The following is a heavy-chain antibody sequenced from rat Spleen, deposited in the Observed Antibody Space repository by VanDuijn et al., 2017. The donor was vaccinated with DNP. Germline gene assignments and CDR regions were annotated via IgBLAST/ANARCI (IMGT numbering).Heavy chain of an antibody. CDR2: INTDGGTN. Sequence: EVQLVESGGGLVQPGRSLKISCEASGFTFSGYWMYWIRQAPGKGLEWVASINTDGGTNHYPDSVKGRFTVSRDNARSTLYLQMDSLRSEDTATYYCALLPWSGYSTLGAWGQGTSVTVSS. CDR3: ALLPWSGYSTLGA. CDR1: GFTFSGYW. V-gene: IGHV5-58*01. J-gene: IGHJ4*01. D-gene: IGHD1-1*01.